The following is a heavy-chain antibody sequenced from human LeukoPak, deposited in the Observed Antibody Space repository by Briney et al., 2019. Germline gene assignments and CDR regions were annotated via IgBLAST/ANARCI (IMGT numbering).Heavy chain of an antibody. J-gene: IGHJ4*02. D-gene: IGHD4-17*01. CDR3: ARDLDDYGDYDNFDY. CDR2: ISSSSSTI. CDR1: GFTFSSYS. V-gene: IGHV3-48*01. Sequence: GGSLRLSCAASGFTFSSYSMNWVRQAPAKGLEWVSYISSSSSTIYYADSVKGRFTISRDNAKNSLYLQMNGLRAEDTAVYYCARDLDDYGDYDNFDYWGQGTLVTVSS.